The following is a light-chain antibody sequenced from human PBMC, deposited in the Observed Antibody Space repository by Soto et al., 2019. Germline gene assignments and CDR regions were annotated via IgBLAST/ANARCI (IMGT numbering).Light chain of an antibody. CDR1: QSISSW. V-gene: IGKV1-5*03. J-gene: IGKJ2*01. CDR3: QQYNSYSRYT. Sequence: TQSPVTLSLSPGERATLSCRASQSISSWLAWYQQKPGKAPKLLIYKASSLESGVPSRFSGSGSGTEFTLTISSLQPDDFATYYCQQYNSYSRYTFGQGTKLEIK. CDR2: KAS.